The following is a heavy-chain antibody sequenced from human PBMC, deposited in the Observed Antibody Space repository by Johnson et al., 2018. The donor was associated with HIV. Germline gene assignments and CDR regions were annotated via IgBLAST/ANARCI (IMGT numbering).Heavy chain of an antibody. J-gene: IGHJ3*02. Sequence: QVQLVESWGGVVQPGRSLRLSCAASGFTFSSYAMHWVRQAPGKGLEWVAVISYDGSNKYYADSVKGRFTISRDNSKNTLYLQMNSLRAEDTAVYYCAKHPDAFDIWGQGTMVTVSS. CDR2: ISYDGSNK. CDR3: AKHPDAFDI. V-gene: IGHV3-30*18. CDR1: GFTFSSYA.